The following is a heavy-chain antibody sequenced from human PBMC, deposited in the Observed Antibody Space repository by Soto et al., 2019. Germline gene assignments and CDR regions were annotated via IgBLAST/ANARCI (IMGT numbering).Heavy chain of an antibody. Sequence: ASVKVSCKASGGTFSSYAISWARQAPGQGLEWMGGIIPIFGTANYAQKFQGRVTITADESTSTAYMELSSLRSEDTAVYYCARSRALWLVGMDVWGQGTTVTVSS. CDR3: ARSRALWLVGMDV. J-gene: IGHJ6*02. CDR1: GGTFSSYA. D-gene: IGHD5-18*01. V-gene: IGHV1-69*13. CDR2: IIPIFGTA.